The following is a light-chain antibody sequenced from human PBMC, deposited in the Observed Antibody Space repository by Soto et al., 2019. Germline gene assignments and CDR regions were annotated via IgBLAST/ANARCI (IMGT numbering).Light chain of an antibody. V-gene: IGKV1-5*01. CDR2: DAS. CDR3: QQYNSYST. Sequence: DIQMTQSPSTLSASVGDRVTITCRASQSISSWLAWYQQKPGKAPKLLIYDASSLESGVPSRLSGSGSGTEFTLTISSLQPEDSASYYCQQYNSYSTFGQGTKVDIK. CDR1: QSISSW. J-gene: IGKJ1*01.